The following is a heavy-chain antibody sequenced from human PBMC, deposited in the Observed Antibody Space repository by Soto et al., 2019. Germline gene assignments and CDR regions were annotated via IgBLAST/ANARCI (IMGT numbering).Heavy chain of an antibody. CDR1: GYTFTTCG. J-gene: IGHJ5*02. CDR2: ISGYPSKT. D-gene: IGHD2-15*01. Sequence: ASVKVSCKASGYTFTTCGVAWVRQAPGQGLEWLGWISGYPSKTNYTQKLQGRVTLTADTSTSTAYMELRRLRPDATAVYYCAIDTNMGYCSGGRCSGFDPWGQGTLVTVSS. V-gene: IGHV1-18*04. CDR3: AIDTNMGYCSGGRCSGFDP.